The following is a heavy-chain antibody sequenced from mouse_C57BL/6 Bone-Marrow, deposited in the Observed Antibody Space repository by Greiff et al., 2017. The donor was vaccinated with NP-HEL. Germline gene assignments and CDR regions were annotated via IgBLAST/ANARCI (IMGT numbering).Heavy chain of an antibody. CDR2: IYPGSGNT. CDR1: GYTFTDYY. J-gene: IGHJ2*01. CDR3: ARWRDYGSDFDN. Sequence: QVQLQQSGAELVRPGASVKLSCKASGYTFTDYYINWVKQRPGQGLEWIARIYPGSGNTYYNEKFKGKATLTAEKSSSTAYMQLSSLTSEDAAVYGCARWRDYGSDFDNWGQGTTLTVSS. D-gene: IGHD1-1*01. V-gene: IGHV1-76*01.